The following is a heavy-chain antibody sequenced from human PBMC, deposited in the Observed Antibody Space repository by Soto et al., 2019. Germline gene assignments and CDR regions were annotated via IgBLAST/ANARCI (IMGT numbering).Heavy chain of an antibody. Sequence: EVQLVESGGGLVQPGGSLRLSCVASGFTFSSYWMHWVRQAPGKGLVCVSSISNDGSSTSYEDPVKGRFTISRDNAKNTLYLQMNSLRAEDTAVYYCARLPNKSPQNWGQGTLVIVSP. CDR2: ISNDGSST. CDR3: ARLPNKSPQN. V-gene: IGHV3-74*01. J-gene: IGHJ1*01. CDR1: GFTFSSYW.